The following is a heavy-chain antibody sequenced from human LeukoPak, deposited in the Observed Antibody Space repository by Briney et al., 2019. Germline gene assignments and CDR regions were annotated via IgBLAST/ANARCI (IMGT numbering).Heavy chain of an antibody. CDR3: ARDKRQAASGAVDY. Sequence: GGPLRLSCAASGFTFSDYYMSWIRQAPGKGLEWVSYISSSGSTIYYADSVKGRFTISRDNAKNSLYLQMNSLRAEDTAVYYCARDKRQAASGAVDYWGQGTLVTVSS. CDR2: ISSSGSTI. V-gene: IGHV3-11*01. J-gene: IGHJ4*02. D-gene: IGHD4-17*01. CDR1: GFTFSDYY.